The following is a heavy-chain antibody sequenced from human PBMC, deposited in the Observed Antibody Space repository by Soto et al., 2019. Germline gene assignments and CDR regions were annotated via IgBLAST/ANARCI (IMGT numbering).Heavy chain of an antibody. D-gene: IGHD6-13*01. CDR3: AAVGAFSSSWYVKPYGMAV. CDR1: GFTFTSSA. CDR2: IVVGSSNT. J-gene: IGHJ6*02. V-gene: IGHV1-58*01. Sequence: TSVKASCKASGFTFTSSAVQWVRQARGQRIEWIGWIVVGSSNTNYAQKFQERVTITRDMSTSTAYMELSSLRYEDTAVYYCAAVGAFSSSWYVKPYGMAVWGQGPTVTVSS.